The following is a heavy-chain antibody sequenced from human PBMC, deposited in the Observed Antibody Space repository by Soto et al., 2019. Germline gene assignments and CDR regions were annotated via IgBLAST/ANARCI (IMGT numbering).Heavy chain of an antibody. CDR1: GFTFSSYG. V-gene: IGHV3-30*18. J-gene: IGHJ6*02. CDR2: ISYDGSNK. CDR3: AKDRGWSSYSRYYGMDG. Sequence: QVQLVESGGGVVQPGRSLRLSCAASGFTFSSYGIHWVRQAPGKGLEWVAVISYDGSNKHYADSVKGRFTISRDNSKKXPYLQMNSLRAEDTAVYYCAKDRGWSSYSRYYGMDGWGQGTTVTVSS. D-gene: IGHD6-19*01.